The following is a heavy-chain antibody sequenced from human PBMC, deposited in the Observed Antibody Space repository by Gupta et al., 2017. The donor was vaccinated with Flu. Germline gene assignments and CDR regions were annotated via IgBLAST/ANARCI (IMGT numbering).Heavy chain of an antibody. CDR1: YGSYW. J-gene: IGHJ1*01. CDR3: VRDYTGKYDQ. V-gene: IGHV3-74*01. D-gene: IGHD4-4*01. CDR2: INSDGSIR. Sequence: YGSYWMHWVRQAPGKGLVWVSRINSDGSIRSYADSVKGRFTISRDNAKNMLYLQMNSLRAEDTAVYYCVRDYTGKYDQWGQGIMGTVSS.